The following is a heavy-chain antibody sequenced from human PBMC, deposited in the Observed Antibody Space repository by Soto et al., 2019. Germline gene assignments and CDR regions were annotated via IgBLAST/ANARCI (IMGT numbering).Heavy chain of an antibody. Sequence: GGSLRLSCAAPGFSFPDAWLNWVRQAPGKGLKWVGRIKSKTDGETTDYAAPVKGRFSVSRDDSKNTLYLQMNSLKTEDTAVYYCTADLIGTYYSPYDYWGQGILVTVPQ. J-gene: IGHJ4*02. V-gene: IGHV3-15*07. CDR2: IKSKTDGETT. D-gene: IGHD3-10*01. CDR3: TADLIGTYYSPYDY. CDR1: GFSFPDAW.